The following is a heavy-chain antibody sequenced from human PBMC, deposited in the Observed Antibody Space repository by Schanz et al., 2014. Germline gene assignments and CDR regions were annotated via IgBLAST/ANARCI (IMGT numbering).Heavy chain of an antibody. D-gene: IGHD2-2*01. Sequence: QVQLIQSGAEVKKPGASVKVSCTASGYTFTSYDINWVRQAPGQGFEWLGWMNPNSGNPGFAQKFRGRVTMTTDTSTGTAYMELRSLRSDDTAVYYCARDRRRYCSTASCLHDNWFDPWGQGTLVIVSS. CDR2: MNPNSGNP. J-gene: IGHJ5*02. CDR1: GYTFTSYD. V-gene: IGHV1-8*01. CDR3: ARDRRRYCSTASCLHDNWFDP.